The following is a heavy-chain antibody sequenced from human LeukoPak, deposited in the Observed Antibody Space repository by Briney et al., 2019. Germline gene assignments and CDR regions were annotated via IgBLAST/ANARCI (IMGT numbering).Heavy chain of an antibody. Sequence: GGSLRLSCAASGFTFSSCAMSWVRQAPGKGLEWVSAISGTGDTTYYGDSVKGRFTISRDNSKNTLYLQMNSLRAEDTAVYQCASQGLRGVVGHYFDCWGQGALVSVSS. CDR2: ISGTGDTT. J-gene: IGHJ4*02. D-gene: IGHD3-10*01. CDR3: ASQGLRGVVGHYFDC. CDR1: GFTFSSCA. V-gene: IGHV3-23*01.